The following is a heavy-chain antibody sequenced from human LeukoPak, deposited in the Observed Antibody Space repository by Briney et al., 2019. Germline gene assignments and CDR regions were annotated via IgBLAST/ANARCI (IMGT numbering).Heavy chain of an antibody. CDR2: FDPEDGET. CDR1: GYTLTELS. CDR3: ATALDYDILTGYFDY. Sequence: GASVKVSCKVSGYTLTELSMHWVRQAPGKGLEWMGGFDPEDGETIYAQKFQGRVTMTEDTSTDTAYMELSSLRSEDTAVYYCATALDYDILTGYFDYWGQGTLVTVSS. D-gene: IGHD3-9*01. V-gene: IGHV1-24*01. J-gene: IGHJ4*02.